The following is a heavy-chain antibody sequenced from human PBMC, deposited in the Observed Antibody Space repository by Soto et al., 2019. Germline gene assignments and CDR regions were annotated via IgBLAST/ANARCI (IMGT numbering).Heavy chain of an antibody. CDR1: GFTVSSHY. V-gene: IGHV3-53*01. D-gene: IGHD3-9*01. J-gene: IGHJ4*02. CDR3: ARVAYYDILTGSQRPYDY. CDR2: IYSGGST. Sequence: PGGSLRLSCAASGFTVSSHYMSWVRQAPGKGLEWVSVIYSGGSTYYSGSVKGRFTISRDNSKNTLYLQMNSLRAEDTAVYYCARVAYYDILTGSQRPYDYWGQRTPVTVSS.